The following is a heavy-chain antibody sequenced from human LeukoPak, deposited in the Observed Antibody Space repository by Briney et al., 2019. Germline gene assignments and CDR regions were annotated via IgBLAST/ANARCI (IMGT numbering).Heavy chain of an antibody. CDR3: ARDQGYSSSWYDWYFDL. V-gene: IGHV1-69*13. D-gene: IGHD6-13*01. CDR1: GDTFSSYD. J-gene: IGHJ2*01. CDR2: ITPIFGTP. Sequence: SVKVSCKASGDTFSSYDISWVRQAPGQGLEWMGGITPIFGTPNYAQKFQGRVTITADESTSTAYMELSSLRSEDTAVYYCARDQGYSSSWYDWYFDLWGRGTLVTVSS.